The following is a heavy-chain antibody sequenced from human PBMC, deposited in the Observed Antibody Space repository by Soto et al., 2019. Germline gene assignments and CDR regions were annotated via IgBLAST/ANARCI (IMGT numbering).Heavy chain of an antibody. CDR1: GGSISSSNW. CDR2: IYHSGST. J-gene: IGHJ2*01. Sequence: PSETLSLTCAVSGGSISSSNWWSWVRQPPGKGLEWIGQIYHSGSTNYSPSFQGHVTISADSSSSTAYLQWSSLKASDTAMYYCARISLRDGYNLPWYFDLWGRGTLVTVSS. D-gene: IGHD5-12*01. V-gene: IGHV4-4*02. CDR3: ARISLRDGYNLPWYFDL.